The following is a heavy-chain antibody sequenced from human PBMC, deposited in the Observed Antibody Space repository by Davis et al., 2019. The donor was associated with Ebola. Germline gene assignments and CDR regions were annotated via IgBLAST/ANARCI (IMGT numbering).Heavy chain of an antibody. D-gene: IGHD1-26*01. CDR2: IYTSGST. Sequence: PSETLSLTCTVSGGSISSFYWSWIRQPAGKGLEWIGRIYTSGSTNYDPSLKSRVTMSVDTSKNQFSLKLNSVTAADTAVYYCARGGGSYHFDYWGQGTLVTVSS. V-gene: IGHV4-4*07. CDR3: ARGGGSYHFDY. J-gene: IGHJ4*02. CDR1: GGSISSFY.